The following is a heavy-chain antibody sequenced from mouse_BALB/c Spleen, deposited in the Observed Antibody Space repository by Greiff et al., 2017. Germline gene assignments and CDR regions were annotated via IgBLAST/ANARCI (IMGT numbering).Heavy chain of an antibody. D-gene: IGHD2-3*01. V-gene: IGHV1-14*01. CDR3: ARAYDGYYKAYYCDY. J-gene: IGHJ2*01. CDR2: INPYNDGT. Sequence: VQLQQSGPELVKPGASVKMSCKASGYTFTSYVMHWVKQKPGQGLEWIGYINPYNDGTKYNEKFKGKATLTSDKSSSTAYMELSSLTSEDSAVYYCARAYDGYYKAYYCDYWGQGTTLTVSS. CDR1: GYTFTSYV.